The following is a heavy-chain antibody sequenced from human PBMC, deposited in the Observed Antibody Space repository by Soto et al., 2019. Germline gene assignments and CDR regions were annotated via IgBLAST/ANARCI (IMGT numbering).Heavy chain of an antibody. V-gene: IGHV3-21*01. CDR1: GFTFSSYS. J-gene: IGHJ6*03. CDR3: ARDYGDYVYWYYYYYMAV. CDR2: ISSSSSYI. Sequence: GGSLRLSCAASGFTFSSYSMNWVRQAPGKGLEWVSSISSSSSYIYYADSVKGRFTISRDNAKNSLYLQMNSLRAEDTAVYYCARDYGDYVYWYYYYYMAVWGKGTTVTVSS. D-gene: IGHD4-17*01.